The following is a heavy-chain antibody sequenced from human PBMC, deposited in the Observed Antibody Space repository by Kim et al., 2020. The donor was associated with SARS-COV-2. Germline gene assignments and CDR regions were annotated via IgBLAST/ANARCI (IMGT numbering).Heavy chain of an antibody. V-gene: IGHV1-3*01. CDR1: GYTFTSYA. D-gene: IGHD3-22*01. CDR2: INAGNGNT. J-gene: IGHJ4*02. Sequence: ASVKVSCKASGYTFTSYAMHWVRQAPGQRLEWMGWINAGNGNTKYSQKFQGRVTITRDTSASTAYMELSSLRSEDTAVYYCAREGGRTMIDRSYLNWGQGTLVTVSS. CDR3: AREGGRTMIDRSYLN.